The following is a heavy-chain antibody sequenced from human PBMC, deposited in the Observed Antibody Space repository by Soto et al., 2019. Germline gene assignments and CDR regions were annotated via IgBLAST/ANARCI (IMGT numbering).Heavy chain of an antibody. V-gene: IGHV1-3*01. CDR1: GYTFTSYA. D-gene: IGHD2-15*01. CDR2: INAGNGNT. Sequence: GASVKVSCKASGYTFTSYAMHWVRQAPGQRLEWMGWINAGNGNTKYSQKFQGRVTITRDTSASTAYMELSSLRSEDTAVYYCARDGSRCSGGSCYFFSDYWGQGTLVTSPQ. CDR3: ARDGSRCSGGSCYFFSDY. J-gene: IGHJ4*02.